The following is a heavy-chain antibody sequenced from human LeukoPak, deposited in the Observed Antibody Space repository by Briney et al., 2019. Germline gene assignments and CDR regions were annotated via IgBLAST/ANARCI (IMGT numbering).Heavy chain of an antibody. V-gene: IGHV3-23*01. CDR3: ASDRSMVRGVTYY. D-gene: IGHD3-10*01. Sequence: GGSLRLSCAASGFTFSNSAMSWVRQAPGKRLEWVSATSDSGGNTYYADSVKGRFTISRDDSKNTLFLQMNSLRADDSAIYYCASDRSMVRGVTYYWGQGTLVTVSS. CDR1: GFTFSNSA. CDR2: TSDSGGNT. J-gene: IGHJ4*02.